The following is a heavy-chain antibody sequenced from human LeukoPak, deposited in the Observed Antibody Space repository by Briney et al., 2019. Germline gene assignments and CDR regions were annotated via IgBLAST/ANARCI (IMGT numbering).Heavy chain of an antibody. CDR1: GGSFSSSSDY. J-gene: IGHJ4*02. CDR3: ARRGSSGRSFDY. CDR2: IYNSGST. D-gene: IGHD6-25*01. V-gene: IGHV4-39*01. Sequence: SETLSLTCTVSGGSFSSSSDYGGWIRQPPGKGLDWVWCIYNSGSTSYHPSLKSRVTISVDTSKHQVSLKVNSVTAADTAVYYCARRGSSGRSFDYWGQGTLVIVSS.